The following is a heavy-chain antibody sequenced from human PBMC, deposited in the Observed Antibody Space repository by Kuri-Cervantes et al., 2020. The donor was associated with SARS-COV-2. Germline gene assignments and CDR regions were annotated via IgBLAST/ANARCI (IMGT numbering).Heavy chain of an antibody. CDR3: ARAPIAAAGKAIDY. V-gene: IGHV4-59*01. CDR1: GGSISSYY. Sequence: ESLKISCTVSGGSISSYYWSWIRQPPGKGLEWIGYIYYSGSTNYNPSLKSRVTISVDTSKNQFSLKLSSVTAADTAVYYCARAPIAAAGKAIDYWGQGTLVTVSS. CDR2: IYYSGST. J-gene: IGHJ4*02. D-gene: IGHD6-13*01.